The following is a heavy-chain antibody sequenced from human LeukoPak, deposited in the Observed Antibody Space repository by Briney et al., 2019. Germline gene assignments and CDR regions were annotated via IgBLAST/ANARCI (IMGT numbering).Heavy chain of an antibody. CDR2: ISAYNSNT. CDR1: GYTFTSYG. CDR3: ARDFSGSYYKPRTYFDY. D-gene: IGHD3-10*01. V-gene: IGHV1-18*01. Sequence: ASVKVSCKASGYTFTSYGISWVRQAPGQGLEWMGWISAYNSNTNYAQKLQGRVTMTTDTSTSTAYMELRSLRSDDTAVYYCARDFSGSYYKPRTYFDYWGQGTLVTVSS. J-gene: IGHJ4*02.